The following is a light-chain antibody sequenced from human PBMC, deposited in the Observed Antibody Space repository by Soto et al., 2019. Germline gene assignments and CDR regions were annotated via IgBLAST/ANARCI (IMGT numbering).Light chain of an antibody. V-gene: IGKV3-15*01. CDR2: GAS. Sequence: EILMTQSPATLSVSPGETATLSCRASQSLSSSLAWYQSKPGQAPRLLIYGASTRATGVPVWFSGSGSGTEFTLTISSLQSEDFAVYYCQQYNNWLRTFGQGTKLEIK. CDR1: QSLSSS. CDR3: QQYNNWLRT. J-gene: IGKJ1*01.